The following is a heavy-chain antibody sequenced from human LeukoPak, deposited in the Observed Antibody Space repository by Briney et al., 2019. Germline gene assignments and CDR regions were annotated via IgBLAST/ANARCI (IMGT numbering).Heavy chain of an antibody. Sequence: GGSLRLSCAASGFTFSSYWMSWVRQTPGKGLEWVATTNHYGSEKYHVDSVKGRFTISRDNAKKSLYLQMNNLRAEDTAVYYCRTWKQGYCSGYSCYNAFHIWGQGTMVTVSS. CDR1: GFTFSSYW. CDR2: TNHYGSEK. V-gene: IGHV3-7*01. J-gene: IGHJ3*02. D-gene: IGHD2-15*01. CDR3: RTWKQGYCSGYSCYNAFHI.